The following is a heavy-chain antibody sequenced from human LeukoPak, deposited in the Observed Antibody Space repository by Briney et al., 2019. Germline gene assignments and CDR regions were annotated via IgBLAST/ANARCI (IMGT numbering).Heavy chain of an antibody. J-gene: IGHJ4*02. CDR2: TYYRSKWYN. Sequence: SQTLSLTCAISGDSVSSNSGAWNWIRQSPSRVLEWLGRTYYRSKWYNDYAVSVESRISINPDTSKNQFSLQLNSVTPEDTAVYYCARVRYDYIWGSYRWKPFDYWGQGTLVTVSS. D-gene: IGHD3-16*02. CDR1: GDSVSSNSGA. CDR3: ARVRYDYIWGSYRWKPFDY. V-gene: IGHV6-1*01.